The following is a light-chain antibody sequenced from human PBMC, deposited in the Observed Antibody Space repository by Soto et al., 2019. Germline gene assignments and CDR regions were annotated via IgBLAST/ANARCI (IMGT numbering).Light chain of an antibody. Sequence: QSARTQPPSASGSPGQSVTISGTGTSIDVGGYNYVSWYQQHPGKAPKLMIYEVSKRPSGVPDRFSGSKSGNTASLTVSGLQAEDEADYYCSSYAGSNNFVVFGGGTKLTVL. J-gene: IGLJ2*01. CDR1: SIDVGGYNY. CDR2: EVS. CDR3: SSYAGSNNFVV. V-gene: IGLV2-8*01.